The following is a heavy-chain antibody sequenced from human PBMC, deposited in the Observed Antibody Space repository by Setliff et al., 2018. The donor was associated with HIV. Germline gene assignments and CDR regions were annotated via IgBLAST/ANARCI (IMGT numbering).Heavy chain of an antibody. J-gene: IGHJ6*02. CDR2: ISYDGSNK. CDR3: ARIRGFCSGDSCYPYYYYAMDV. CDR1: GFTFSSYA. D-gene: IGHD2-15*01. Sequence: GGSLRLSCAASGFTFSSYAMHWVRQAPGKGLEWVAVISYDGSNKYYADSVKGRFTISGDNSKNTLYLQMNSLRAEDTAVYYCARIRGFCSGDSCYPYYYYAMDVWGQGTTVTVSS. V-gene: IGHV3-30-3*01.